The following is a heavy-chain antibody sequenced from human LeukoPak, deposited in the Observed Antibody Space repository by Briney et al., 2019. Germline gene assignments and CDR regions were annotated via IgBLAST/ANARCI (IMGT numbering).Heavy chain of an antibody. CDR2: IYSSGTT. CDR1: GDSISNYF. D-gene: IGHD3-16*01. J-gene: IGHJ4*02. CDR3: ARNVRGGSTYLDY. V-gene: IGHV4-4*07. Sequence: TSETLSLTCTVSGDSISNYFWTWIRQPAGKGLEWIGRIYSSGTTNYNPSLKSRVTMSVDTSKKQFSLKLSSVTAEDTAVYYCARNVRGGSTYLDYWGQGTLVTISP.